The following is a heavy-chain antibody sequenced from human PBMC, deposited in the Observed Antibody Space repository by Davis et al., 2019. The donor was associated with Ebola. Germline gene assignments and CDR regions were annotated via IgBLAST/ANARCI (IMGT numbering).Heavy chain of an antibody. CDR1: GYSISSGYY. CDR2: IYHSGST. CDR3: ARHRVSSGWLDY. D-gene: IGHD6-19*01. V-gene: IGHV4-38-2*02. J-gene: IGHJ4*02. Sequence: MPSETLSLTCTVSGYSISSGYYWGWIRQPPGKGLEWIGSIYHSGSTYYNPSLKSRVTISVDTSKNQFSLKLSSVTAADTAVYYCARHRVSSGWLDYWGQGTLVTVSS.